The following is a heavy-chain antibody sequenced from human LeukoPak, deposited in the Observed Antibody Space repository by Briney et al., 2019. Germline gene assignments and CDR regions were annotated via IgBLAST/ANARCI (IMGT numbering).Heavy chain of an antibody. CDR3: AKSDSSGYYSAEYFQH. CDR2: ISWNSGSI. D-gene: IGHD3-22*01. J-gene: IGHJ1*01. V-gene: IGHV3-9*01. Sequence: GGSLRLSCAASGFTFSSYAMSWVRQAPGKGLEWVSGISWNSGSIGYADSVKGRFTISRDNAKNSLYLQMNSLRAEDTALYYCAKSDSSGYYSAEYFQHWGQGTLVTVSS. CDR1: GFTFSSYA.